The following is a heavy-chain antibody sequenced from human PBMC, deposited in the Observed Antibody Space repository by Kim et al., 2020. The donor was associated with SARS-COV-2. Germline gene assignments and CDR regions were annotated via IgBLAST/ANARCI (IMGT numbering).Heavy chain of an antibody. Sequence: SETLSLTCTVSGGSISSSSYYWGWIRQPPGKGLEWIGSIFYSGSTYYNPSLKSPVTISVDTSKNQFSLKLSSVTAADTAVYYCARHVRSNVRRNWFDPWGQGTLVTVSS. V-gene: IGHV4-39*01. CDR1: GGSISSSSYY. CDR3: ARHVRSNVRRNWFDP. J-gene: IGHJ5*02. CDR2: IFYSGST.